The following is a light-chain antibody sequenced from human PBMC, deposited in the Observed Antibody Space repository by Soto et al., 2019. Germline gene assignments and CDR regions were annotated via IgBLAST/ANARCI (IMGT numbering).Light chain of an antibody. V-gene: IGLV2-14*03. Sequence: QSALTQPASVSGSPGQSITISCTGTRSDIGVYNFVSWYQQHPGEVPKLILYDVNVRPSGVSNRFSGSKSGNTASLTISGLQAEDEADYYCTSWTTSTTMIFGGGTKLTVL. CDR1: RSDIGVYNF. CDR3: TSWTTSTTMI. J-gene: IGLJ2*01. CDR2: DVN.